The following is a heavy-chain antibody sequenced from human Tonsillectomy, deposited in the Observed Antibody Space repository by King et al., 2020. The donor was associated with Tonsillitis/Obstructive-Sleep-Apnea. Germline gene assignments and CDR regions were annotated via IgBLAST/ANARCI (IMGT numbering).Heavy chain of an antibody. V-gene: IGHV5-51*01. Sequence: QLVQSGAEVKKPGESLKISCKGYGYSFTNTWIGWVRQMPGKGLEWMGIIYPGDSDTRYSPSFQGQVTISADKSISTAYLQWSSLKASDTAMYYCARPDRKGQTVPDGFDLWGQGTMVTVSS. D-gene: IGHD1-14*01. CDR1: GYSFTNTW. CDR2: IYPGDSDT. CDR3: ARPDRKGQTVPDGFDL. J-gene: IGHJ3*01.